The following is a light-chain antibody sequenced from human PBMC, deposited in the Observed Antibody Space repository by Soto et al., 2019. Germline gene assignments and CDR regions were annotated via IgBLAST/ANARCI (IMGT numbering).Light chain of an antibody. V-gene: IGKV3-11*01. J-gene: IGKJ5*01. CDR3: QQRNYWQVT. Sequence: EIVLTQSPATLSLSPGGRATLSCRASQSVSGYLAWYQLKPGQAPRLLIYDVSNRATGIPARFSGSGSGTDFTLTISSLEPEDFAIYYCQQRNYWQVTFGQGTRLEIK. CDR2: DVS. CDR1: QSVSGY.